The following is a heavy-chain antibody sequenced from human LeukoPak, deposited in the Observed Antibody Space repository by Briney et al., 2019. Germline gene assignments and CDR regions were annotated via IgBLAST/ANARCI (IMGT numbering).Heavy chain of an antibody. CDR3: ARDGSGSYGPKPIDY. D-gene: IGHD3-10*01. Sequence: SETLSLTCAVYGGSFSGYYWSWIRQPPGKGLEWIGEINHSGSTNYNPSLKSRVTISVDTSKNQFSLKLSSVTAADTAVYYCARDGSGSYGPKPIDYWGQGTLVTVSS. V-gene: IGHV4-34*01. CDR2: INHSGST. J-gene: IGHJ4*02. CDR1: GGSFSGYY.